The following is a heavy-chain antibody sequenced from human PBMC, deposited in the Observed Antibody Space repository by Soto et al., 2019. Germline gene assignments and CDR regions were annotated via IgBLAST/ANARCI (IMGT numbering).Heavy chain of an antibody. J-gene: IGHJ4*02. CDR2: INQDGSET. D-gene: IGHD7-27*01. CDR3: ARANWALNY. Sequence: EVQLVESGGGLVQPGGSLRLSCAAAGFTFSRYWMSWVRQAAGKGLEWMANINQDGSETHFGDSVKGRFTFSRDNPKNSLYLQRNSRRAEDTAVYYGARANWALNYWGQGNLVTVSS. V-gene: IGHV3-7*01. CDR1: GFTFSRYW.